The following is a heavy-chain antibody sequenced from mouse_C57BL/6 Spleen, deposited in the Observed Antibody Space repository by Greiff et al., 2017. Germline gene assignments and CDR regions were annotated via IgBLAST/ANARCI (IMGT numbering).Heavy chain of an antibody. V-gene: IGHV5-9-1*02. J-gene: IGHJ4*01. Sequence: EVKLVESGEGLVKPGGSLKLSCAASGFTFSSYAMSWVRQTPEKRLEWVAYISSGGDYIYYADTVKGRFTISRDNARNTLYLQMRRLKSEDTAMYYWTREGGSSGYDAMDYWGQGTSVTVSS. CDR2: ISSGGDYI. D-gene: IGHD3-2*02. CDR1: GFTFSSYA. CDR3: TREGGSSGYDAMDY.